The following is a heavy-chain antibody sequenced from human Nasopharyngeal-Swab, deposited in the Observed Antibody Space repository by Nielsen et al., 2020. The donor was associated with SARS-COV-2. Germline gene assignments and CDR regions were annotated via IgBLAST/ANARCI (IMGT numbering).Heavy chain of an antibody. D-gene: IGHD3-16*01. CDR2: ITSRGDRT. V-gene: IGHV3-23*01. CDR1: GFTFSDYA. Sequence: GESLKISCTPSGFTFSDYAMNWVRLAPGKGLEWVASITSRGDRTYYGDSVKVRFTIFRENYKNTLYLQLNSLKTEDTAVYYCIKNLDYGFYAFHIWGQGTKVTVSS. CDR3: IKNLDYGFYAFHI. J-gene: IGHJ3*02.